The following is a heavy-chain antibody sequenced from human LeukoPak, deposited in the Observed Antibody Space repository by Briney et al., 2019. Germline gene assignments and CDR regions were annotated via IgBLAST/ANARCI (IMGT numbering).Heavy chain of an antibody. J-gene: IGHJ4*02. D-gene: IGHD6-19*01. Sequence: GASVKVSCKASVHTFTSYYMHWVRQAPGQGLEWMGWINPNSGGTNHAQKFQGRVSMTRDTSISTAYMELSRLRSDDTAVYYCAQSSGWDSLKYWGQGTLVTVSS. CDR3: AQSSGWDSLKY. CDR1: VHTFTSYY. CDR2: INPNSGGT. V-gene: IGHV1-2*02.